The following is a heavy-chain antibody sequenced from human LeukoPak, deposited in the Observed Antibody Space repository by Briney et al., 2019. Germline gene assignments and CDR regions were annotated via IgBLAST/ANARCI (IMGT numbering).Heavy chain of an antibody. J-gene: IGHJ4*02. Sequence: GGSLRLSCAASGFTFSTYSMNWVRQAPGKGLEWISYISSSSRTMYYADSVKGRFTISRDNAKKSLYLQMNSLRAEDTAVYYFARDLGLYDYGGNIDYWGQGTLVTVSS. V-gene: IGHV3-48*04. CDR3: ARDLGLYDYGGNIDY. CDR1: GFTFSTYS. D-gene: IGHD4-23*01. CDR2: ISSSSRTM.